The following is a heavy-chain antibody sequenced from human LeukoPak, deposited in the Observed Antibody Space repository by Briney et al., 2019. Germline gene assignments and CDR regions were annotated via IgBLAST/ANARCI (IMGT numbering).Heavy chain of an antibody. CDR2: INHSGST. CDR1: GGSFSGYY. D-gene: IGHD3-3*01. Sequence: SETLSLTCAVYGGSFSGYYWSWIRQAPGKGLEWIGEINHSGSTNYNPSLKSRVTISVDTSKNQFSLKLSSVTAADTAVYYCASRKKYYDFWSGGKGPFDYWGQGTLVTVSS. J-gene: IGHJ4*02. CDR3: ASRKKYYDFWSGGKGPFDY. V-gene: IGHV4-34*01.